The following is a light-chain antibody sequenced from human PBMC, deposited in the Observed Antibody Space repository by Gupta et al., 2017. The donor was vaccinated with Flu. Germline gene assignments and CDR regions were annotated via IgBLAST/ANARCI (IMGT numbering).Light chain of an antibody. CDR3: QQYNSYSRT. CDR1: QNIVSW. Sequence: DNQMTQSPSTLSASLGDRVTITCRASQNIVSWLTWYQQKPGRAPKLLIYKASILESGVPSRFSGSGSGTEFTLTISSLQPDDFATYYCQQYNSYSRTFGQGTKVEIK. J-gene: IGKJ1*01. CDR2: KAS. V-gene: IGKV1-5*03.